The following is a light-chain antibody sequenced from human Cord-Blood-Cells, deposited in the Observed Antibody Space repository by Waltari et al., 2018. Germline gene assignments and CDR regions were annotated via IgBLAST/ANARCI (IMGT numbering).Light chain of an antibody. J-gene: IGKJ1*01. CDR2: DAS. Sequence: IVLTQSPATLSLSPGERATPSCTASQSVSSSLAWYQQKPGQAPRLLIYDASNRATGIPARFSGSGSGTDFTLTISSLETEDFAVYYCQQRSNWPPTFGQGTKVEIK. CDR3: QQRSNWPPT. V-gene: IGKV3-11*01. CDR1: QSVSSS.